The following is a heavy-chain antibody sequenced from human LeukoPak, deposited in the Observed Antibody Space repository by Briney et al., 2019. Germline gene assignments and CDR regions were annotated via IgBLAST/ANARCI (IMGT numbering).Heavy chain of an antibody. CDR3: AKDGVGSGSYFDY. D-gene: IGHD1-26*01. V-gene: IGHV3-30*18. CDR2: ISYDGSNK. Sequence: AGGSLRLSCAASGFTFSSYGMHLVRQAPGKGLEWVAVISYDGSNKYYADSVKGRFTISRDNSKNTLYLQMNSLRAEDTAVYYCAKDGVGSGSYFDYWGQGTLVTVSS. J-gene: IGHJ4*02. CDR1: GFTFSSYG.